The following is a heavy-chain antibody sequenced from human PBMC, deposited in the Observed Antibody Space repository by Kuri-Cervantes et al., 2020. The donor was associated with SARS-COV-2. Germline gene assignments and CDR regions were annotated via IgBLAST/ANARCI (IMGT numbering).Heavy chain of an antibody. V-gene: IGHV1-3*01. Sequence: TLTLSSKASGNTFTSYAMHWVRQAPGQRLEWMGWINAGNGNTKYSQKFQGRVTMTEDTSTDTAYMELSSLRSEDTAVYYCATDYRGGAILWTGSDIWGQGTMVTVSS. CDR3: ATDYRGGAILWTGSDI. CDR1: GNTFTSYA. D-gene: IGHD3-16*02. CDR2: INAGNGNT. J-gene: IGHJ3*02.